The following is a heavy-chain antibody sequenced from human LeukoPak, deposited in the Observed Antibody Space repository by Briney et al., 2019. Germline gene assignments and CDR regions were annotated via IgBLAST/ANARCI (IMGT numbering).Heavy chain of an antibody. CDR2: TYYRSKWYN. D-gene: IGHD5-12*01. Sequence: SQTLSLTCAISGDSVSSNSAAWNWIRQSPSRGLEWLGRTYYRSKWYNDYAVSVKSRITINPDTSKNQFSMQLNSVTAADTAVYYCFGYRQWLKYNFDFWGQGALVTVSS. CDR3: FGYRQWLKYNFDF. V-gene: IGHV6-1*01. CDR1: GDSVSSNSAA. J-gene: IGHJ4*02.